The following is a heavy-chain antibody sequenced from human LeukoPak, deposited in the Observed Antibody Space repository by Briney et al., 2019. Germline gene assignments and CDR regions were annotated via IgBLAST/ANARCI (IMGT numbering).Heavy chain of an antibody. J-gene: IGHJ4*02. CDR3: ARDPRDYFFFDY. CDR1: GFTFSSYA. Sequence: PGGSLRLSCAATGFTFSSYAMSWVRQAPGKGLEWVAVIWYDGSNKYYADSVKGRFTISRDNSKNTLYLQMNSLRAEDTAVYYCARDPRDYFFFDYWGQGTLVTVSS. V-gene: IGHV3-33*08. D-gene: IGHD4-17*01. CDR2: IWYDGSNK.